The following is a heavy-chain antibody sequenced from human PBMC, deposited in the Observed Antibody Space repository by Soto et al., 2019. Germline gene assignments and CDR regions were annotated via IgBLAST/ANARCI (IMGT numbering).Heavy chain of an antibody. CDR1: DYSFGTSG. J-gene: IGHJ4*02. Sequence: QVKLVQSGTEVKKPGASVKVSCKASDYSFGTSGISWVRQAPGQGLEWMGWISAYNGNTNYDQKLQDRATMTTDTSTNTAYLELRSLRSDDTAVYYCARAGQYYDSSGYANWGQGTLVTVSS. CDR3: ARAGQYYDSSGYAN. V-gene: IGHV1-18*04. D-gene: IGHD3-22*01. CDR2: ISAYNGNT.